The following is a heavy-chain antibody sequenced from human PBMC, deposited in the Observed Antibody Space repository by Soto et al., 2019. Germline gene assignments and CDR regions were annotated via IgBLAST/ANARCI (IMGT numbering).Heavy chain of an antibody. CDR2: ISWNSGNI. CDR1: GFTFDNYA. D-gene: IGHD6-19*01. V-gene: IGHV3-9*01. Sequence: VQLVESGGGLVQPGRSLRLSCAASGFTFDNYAMHWVRQVPGKGLEWVSGISWNSGNIGYADSVKGRFTISRDNAQNSLYLQMNSLRSEDTAFYYCAKDHMAWAGLFDSWGQGTLVTVSS. CDR3: AKDHMAWAGLFDS. J-gene: IGHJ4*02.